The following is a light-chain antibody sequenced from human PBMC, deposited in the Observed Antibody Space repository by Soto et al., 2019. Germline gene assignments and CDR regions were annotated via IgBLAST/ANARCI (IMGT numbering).Light chain of an antibody. CDR3: QQGYSTPWT. CDR2: AAS. CDR1: QSISSY. V-gene: IGKV1-39*01. J-gene: IGKJ1*01. Sequence: DIPMTQSPSSLSASVGDRVTITCRASQSISSYLHWYQQRPGKAPKLLIYAASNLQRGVPSRFSASGSGTDFTITLNSLQPEDFVTYYCQQGYSTPWTFGQGTKVEIK.